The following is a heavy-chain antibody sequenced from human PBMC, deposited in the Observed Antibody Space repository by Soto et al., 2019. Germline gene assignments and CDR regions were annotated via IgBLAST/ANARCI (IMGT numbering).Heavy chain of an antibody. V-gene: IGHV1-69*01. CDR3: ARSQGSSTSLEIYYYYDYGMDV. CDR2: IIPIPGTA. D-gene: IGHD2-2*01. Sequence: QVQLVQSGAEVKKPGSSVKVSCKASGGTFSSYAISWVRQAPGQGLEWMGGIIPIPGTANYAQKFQGRVTLAADQSTSKAYMELSSLRSEDMAVYYCARSQGSSTSLEIYYYYDYGMDVWGQGTTVTLSS. J-gene: IGHJ6*02. CDR1: GGTFSSYA.